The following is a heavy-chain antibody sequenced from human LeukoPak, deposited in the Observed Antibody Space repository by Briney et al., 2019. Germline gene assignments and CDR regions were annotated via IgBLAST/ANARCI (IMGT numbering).Heavy chain of an antibody. J-gene: IGHJ4*02. D-gene: IGHD3-9*01. CDR3: AVLAGYRYGYYFDY. CDR1: GFTVSSNY. V-gene: IGHV3-53*01. Sequence: GGSLRLSCAASGFTVSSNYMSWVRQAPGKGLEWVSVIYSGGSTYYAESVKGRCTISRDNSKNTLYLQMNSLRAEDTAVYYCAVLAGYRYGYYFDYWGQGTLVTVSS. CDR2: IYSGGST.